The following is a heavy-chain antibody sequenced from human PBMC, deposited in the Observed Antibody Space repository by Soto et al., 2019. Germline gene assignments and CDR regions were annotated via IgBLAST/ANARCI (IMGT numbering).Heavy chain of an antibody. CDR2: IYYSGST. D-gene: IGHD3-10*01. J-gene: IGHJ6*02. CDR1: GGSISSGGYY. CDR3: AREGAGGMDV. Sequence: QVQLQESGPGLVKPSQTPSLTCTVSGGSISSGGYYWSWIRQHPGKGLEWIGYIYYSGSTYYNPSLKTQVTIKENPSKNHFPQKMSSVTAAYTAVYYCAREGAGGMDVWGQGTTVTVSS. V-gene: IGHV4-31*01.